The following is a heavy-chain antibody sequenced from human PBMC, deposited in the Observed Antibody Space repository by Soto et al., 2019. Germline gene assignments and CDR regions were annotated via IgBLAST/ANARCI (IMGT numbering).Heavy chain of an antibody. Sequence: PGGSLRLSCAASGFSIKNNWLHWVRQAPGKGPVWLARISTGGRDITYADSVKGRFTISRDNAKNTLYLQMNSLRAEDTAVYYCARFGTYYDTSGFLYWGLGTLVTVSS. CDR1: GFSIKNNW. J-gene: IGHJ4*02. V-gene: IGHV3-74*03. CDR3: ARFGTYYDTSGFLY. D-gene: IGHD3-22*01. CDR2: ISTGGRDI.